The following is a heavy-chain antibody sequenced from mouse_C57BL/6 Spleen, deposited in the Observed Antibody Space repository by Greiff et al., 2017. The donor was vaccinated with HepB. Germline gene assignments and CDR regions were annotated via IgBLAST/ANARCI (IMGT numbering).Heavy chain of an antibody. CDR3: ARNPSITTVVGDYAMDY. D-gene: IGHD1-1*01. J-gene: IGHJ4*01. CDR1: GFSLTSYG. V-gene: IGHV2-2*01. CDR2: IWSGGST. Sequence: VKLQQSGPGLVQPSQSLSITCTVSGFSLTSYGVHWVRQSPGKGLEWLGVIWSGGSTDYNAAFISRLSISKDNSKSQVFFKMNSLQADDTAIYYCARNPSITTVVGDYAMDYWGQGTSVTVSS.